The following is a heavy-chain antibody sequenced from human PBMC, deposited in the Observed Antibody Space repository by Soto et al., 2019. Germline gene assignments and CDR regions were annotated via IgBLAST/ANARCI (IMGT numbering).Heavy chain of an antibody. CDR1: GGSFSGYY. CDR3: ARVSYGFGYYYGSGLDSNWFDP. D-gene: IGHD3-10*01. Sequence: QVQLQQWGAGLLKPSETLSLTCAVYGGSFSGYYWSWIRQPPGKGLEWIGEINHSGSTNYNPSLKSRVTITVDTSKNQFSLKLSSVTAADTAVYYCARVSYGFGYYYGSGLDSNWFDPWGQGTLVTVSS. V-gene: IGHV4-34*01. J-gene: IGHJ5*02. CDR2: INHSGST.